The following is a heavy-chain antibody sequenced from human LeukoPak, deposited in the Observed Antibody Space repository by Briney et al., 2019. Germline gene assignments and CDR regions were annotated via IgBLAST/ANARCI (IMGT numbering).Heavy chain of an antibody. Sequence: GGSLRLSCAASGFSFSDFWMHWVRRAPGKGLEWVSYISSSGSTIYYADSVKGRVTISRDNAKNSLYLQINSLRAEDTAVYYCARGSGGSRHPFDYWGQGTLVTVSS. V-gene: IGHV3-11*01. CDR2: ISSSGSTI. CDR3: ARGSGGSRHPFDY. J-gene: IGHJ4*02. D-gene: IGHD2-15*01. CDR1: GFSFSDFW.